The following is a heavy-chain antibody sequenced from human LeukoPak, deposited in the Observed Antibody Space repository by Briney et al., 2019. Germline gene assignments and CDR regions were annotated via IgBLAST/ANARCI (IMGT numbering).Heavy chain of an antibody. CDR1: GGSFSGYY. CDR2: INHSGST. D-gene: IGHD2-15*01. J-gene: IGHJ2*01. CDR3: AREPGGYRSGGSCYYWYFDL. Sequence: SETLSLTCAVYGGSFSGYYWSWIRQPPGKGLEWIGEINHSGSTNYNPSLKSRVTISVDTSKNQFSLKLSSVTAADTAVYYCAREPGGYRSGGSCYYWYFDLWGRGTLVTVSS. V-gene: IGHV4-34*01.